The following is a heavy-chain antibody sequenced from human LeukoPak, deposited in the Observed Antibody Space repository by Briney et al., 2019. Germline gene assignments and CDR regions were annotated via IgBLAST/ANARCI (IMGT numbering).Heavy chain of an antibody. Sequence: GGSLRLSCAASGFTFSNGWMSWVRQAPGKGLEWVARIKGKADGDTLDYAAPVKGRFTISRDDSKNTLYLQMNSLKTEDTAVYYCGYFDWFPVWGQGTMVTVSS. J-gene: IGHJ3*01. D-gene: IGHD3-9*01. CDR3: GYFDWFPV. CDR2: IKGKADGDTL. V-gene: IGHV3-15*01. CDR1: GFTFSNGW.